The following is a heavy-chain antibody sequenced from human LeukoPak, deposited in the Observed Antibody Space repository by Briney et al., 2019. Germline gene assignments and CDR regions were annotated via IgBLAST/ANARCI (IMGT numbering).Heavy chain of an antibody. J-gene: IGHJ4*02. CDR1: GFTFSSYS. CDR2: ISSSSNTI. Sequence: GGSLRLSCAASGFTFSSYSMNWVRQAPGKGLEWVSYISSSSNTIYYADSVKGRFTISGDNAKNSLYLQMNSLRAEDTAVYYCASTWVKGFDYWGQGTLVTVSS. V-gene: IGHV3-48*01. D-gene: IGHD2/OR15-2a*01. CDR3: ASTWVKGFDY.